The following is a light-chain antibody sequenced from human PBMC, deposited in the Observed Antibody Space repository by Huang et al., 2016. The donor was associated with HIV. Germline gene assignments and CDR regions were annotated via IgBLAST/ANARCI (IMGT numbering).Light chain of an antibody. CDR1: QSIFYSSNNRNY. CDR2: WAS. Sequence: DIVMTQSPASLAVSLGERATINCKSSQSIFYSSNNRNYLAWYQQKPGQSPKLLIYWASTRESGVPDRFTGSGSGTDFSLSISSLQAEDVAHYYCQQYYNVPFTFGQGTKLDIK. J-gene: IGKJ2*01. CDR3: QQYYNVPFT. V-gene: IGKV4-1*01.